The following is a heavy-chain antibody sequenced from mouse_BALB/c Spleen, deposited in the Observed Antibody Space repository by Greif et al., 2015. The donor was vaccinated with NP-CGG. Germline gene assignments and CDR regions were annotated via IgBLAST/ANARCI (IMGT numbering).Heavy chain of an antibody. V-gene: IGHV14-3*02. CDR3: ARVRVYAMDY. Sequence: EVQLQESGAELVKPGASVKLSCTASGFNIKDTYIHWVKQRPEQGLEWIGRIDPANGDTKYDPRFQGKATITTDTSSNTAYLQVSSLTSEDTAVYYCARVRVYAMDYWGQGTSVPVSS. CDR1: GFNIKDTY. CDR2: IDPANGDT. J-gene: IGHJ4*01.